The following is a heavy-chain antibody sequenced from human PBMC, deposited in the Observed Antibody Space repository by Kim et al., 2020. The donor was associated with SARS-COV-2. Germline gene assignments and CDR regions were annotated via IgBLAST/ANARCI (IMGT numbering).Heavy chain of an antibody. V-gene: IGHV1-69*02. D-gene: IGHD2-2*01. J-gene: IGHJ3*02. CDR2: IIPILGIA. CDR1: GGTFSSYT. CDR3: ASGSHPHPYCSSTSCSIHAFDI. Sequence: SVKVSCKASGGTFSSYTISWVRQAPGQGLEWMGRIIPILGIANYAQKFQGRVTITADKSTSTAYMELSSLRSEDTAVYYCASGSHPHPYCSSTSCSIHAFDIWGQGTMVTVSS.